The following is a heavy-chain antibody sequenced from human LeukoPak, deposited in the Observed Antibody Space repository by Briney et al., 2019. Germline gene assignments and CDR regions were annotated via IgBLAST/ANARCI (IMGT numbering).Heavy chain of an antibody. Sequence: GGSLRLSCAASGLTFSSYAMHWVRQAPGKGLEWVAVISYDGSNKYYADSVKGRFTISRDNSKNTLYLQMNSLRAEDTAVYYCARVWDRGPFDYWGQGTLVTVSS. J-gene: IGHJ4*02. D-gene: IGHD1-26*01. CDR3: ARVWDRGPFDY. CDR2: ISYDGSNK. V-gene: IGHV3-30-3*01. CDR1: GLTFSSYA.